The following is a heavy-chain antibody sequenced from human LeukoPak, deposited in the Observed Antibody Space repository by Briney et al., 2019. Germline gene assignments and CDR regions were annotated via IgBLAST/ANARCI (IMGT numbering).Heavy chain of an antibody. Sequence: GRSLRLSCAASGFTFSHYAIHWVRQAPGKGLEWVAVISYDGSNKLYADSVKGRFTLSRDNSKNTLSLQMNSLRPEDMAVYYCASGCSNYDSSGYCFEHWGQGTLVTVSS. J-gene: IGHJ4*02. CDR1: GFTFSHYA. CDR2: ISYDGSNK. CDR3: ASGCSNYDSSGYCFEH. D-gene: IGHD3-22*01. V-gene: IGHV3-30-3*01.